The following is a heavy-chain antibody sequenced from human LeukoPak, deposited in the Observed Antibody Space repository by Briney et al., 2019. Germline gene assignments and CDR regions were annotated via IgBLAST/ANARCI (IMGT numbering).Heavy chain of an antibody. CDR3: AMKYSSSWSFDP. V-gene: IGHV3-53*01. Sequence: PGGSLRLSCAASGFTVSSNYMSWVRQAPGKGLEWVSVIYSDGRINYADSVKGRFTISRDNSKNTLYLQMNSLRAEDTAVYYCAMKYSSSWSFDPWGQGTLVTVSS. CDR2: IYSDGRI. CDR1: GFTVSSNY. D-gene: IGHD6-13*01. J-gene: IGHJ5*02.